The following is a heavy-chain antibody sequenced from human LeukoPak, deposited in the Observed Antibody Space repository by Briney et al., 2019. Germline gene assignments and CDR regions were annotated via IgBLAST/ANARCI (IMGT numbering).Heavy chain of an antibody. V-gene: IGHV1-46*01. CDR2: INPSGGST. CDR1: GYTFTSYY. Sequence: ASVKVSCKASGYTFTSYYMHWVRQAPGQGLEWMGIINPSGGSTNYAQKFQGRVTMTRDTSTSTVYMELSSLRSEDTAVYYCARDRSTEYCSGGSCGYYFDYWGQGTLVTVSS. J-gene: IGHJ4*02. D-gene: IGHD2-15*01. CDR3: ARDRSTEYCSGGSCGYYFDY.